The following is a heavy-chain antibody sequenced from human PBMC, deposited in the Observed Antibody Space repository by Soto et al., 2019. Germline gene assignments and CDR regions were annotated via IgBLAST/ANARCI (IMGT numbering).Heavy chain of an antibody. CDR3: ARGSWVGATNHENSYYYYGMDV. V-gene: IGHV1-69*13. D-gene: IGHD1-26*01. CDR2: IIPIFGTA. CDR1: GGTFSSYA. Sequence: SVKVSCKASGGTFSSYAISWVRQAPGQGLEWMGGIIPIFGTANYAQKFQGRVTITADESTSTAYMELSSLRSEDTAVYYCARGSWVGATNHENSYYYYGMDVWGQGTTVTVSS. J-gene: IGHJ6*02.